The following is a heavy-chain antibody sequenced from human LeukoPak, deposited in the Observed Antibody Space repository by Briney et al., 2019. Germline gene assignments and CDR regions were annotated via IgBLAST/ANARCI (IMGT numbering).Heavy chain of an antibody. CDR2: INHSGST. CDR1: GGSFSGYY. D-gene: IGHD3-10*01. V-gene: IGHV4-34*01. CDR3: ARRITMVRGVVNWFDL. Sequence: SETLSLTCAVYGGSFSGYYWSWLRQPPGKGLEWIGEINHSGSTNYNPSLKSRVTISVDTSKNQFSLKLSSVTAADTAVYYCARRITMVRGVVNWFDLWGQGTLVTVSS. J-gene: IGHJ5*02.